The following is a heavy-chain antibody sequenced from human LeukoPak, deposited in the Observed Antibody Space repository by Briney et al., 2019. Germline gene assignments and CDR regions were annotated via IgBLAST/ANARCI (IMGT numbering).Heavy chain of an antibody. Sequence: SETLSLTCTVSGGSITRHYWSWIRQPPGKGLEWMGYIYYSGSTTYNPSHKSRVTISGATSQNQFSRKLSSVTATDTAVYYCARVPGYCSSTSCTFFDYCGQGTLVTVSS. CDR3: ARVPGYCSSTSCTFFDY. D-gene: IGHD2-2*01. V-gene: IGHV4-59*11. CDR1: GGSITRHY. CDR2: IYYSGST. J-gene: IGHJ4*02.